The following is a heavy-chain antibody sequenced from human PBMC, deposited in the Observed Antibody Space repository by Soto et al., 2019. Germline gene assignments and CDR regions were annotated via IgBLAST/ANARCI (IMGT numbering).Heavy chain of an antibody. D-gene: IGHD6-13*01. CDR3: ARDIAAAEYYYYGMDV. J-gene: IGHJ6*02. CDR2: IYYSGGT. Sequence: QVQLQESGPGLVKPSETLSLTCTVSGGSISSYYWSWIRQPPGKGLEWIGYIYYSGGTNYNPSLKSRVTISVDTSKNQFSLKLSSVTAADTAVYYCARDIAAAEYYYYGMDVWGQGTTVTVSS. V-gene: IGHV4-59*01. CDR1: GGSISSYY.